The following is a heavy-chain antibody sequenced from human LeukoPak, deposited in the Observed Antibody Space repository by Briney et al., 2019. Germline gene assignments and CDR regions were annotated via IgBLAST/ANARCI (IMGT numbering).Heavy chain of an antibody. V-gene: IGHV3-7*03. CDR2: VNEDGGEK. D-gene: IGHD3-3*01. Sequence: GGSPRLSCATSGFTFSNYWMSWVRQPPGKGLAWVGNVNEDGGEKNYVGSVKGRFTISRDNAKKLLYLQMNSLRSEDTAVYYCARVSTYIGVVTDFDYWGQGTLVTVSS. CDR3: ARVSTYIGVVTDFDY. CDR1: GFTFSNYW. J-gene: IGHJ4*02.